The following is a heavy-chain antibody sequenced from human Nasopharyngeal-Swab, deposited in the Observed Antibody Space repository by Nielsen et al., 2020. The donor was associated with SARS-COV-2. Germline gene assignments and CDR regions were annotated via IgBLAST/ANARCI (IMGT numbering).Heavy chain of an antibody. J-gene: IGHJ2*01. CDR2: INHSGST. Sequence: SETLSLTCVVSGGAISRSNNYWAWIRQPPGKGLEWIGEINHSGSTNYNPSLKSRVTISVDTSKNQFSLELSSVTAADTAVYYCARGRYSSSWYGLIWYFDLWGRGTLVTVSS. V-gene: IGHV4-39*07. CDR1: GGAISRSNNY. CDR3: ARGRYSSSWYGLIWYFDL. D-gene: IGHD6-13*01.